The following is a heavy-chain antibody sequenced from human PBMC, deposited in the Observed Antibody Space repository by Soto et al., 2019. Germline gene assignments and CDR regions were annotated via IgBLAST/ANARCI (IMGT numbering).Heavy chain of an antibody. V-gene: IGHV4-34*01. CDR3: ARMARRYCSGGSCYIFDY. CDR1: GGSFSGYY. J-gene: IGHJ4*02. Sequence: SETLSLTCAVYGGSFSGYYWSWIRQPPGKGLEWIGEINHSGSTNYNPSLKSRVTISVDTSKNQFSLKLSSVTAADTAVYYCARMARRYCSGGSCYIFDYWGQGTLVTVSS. D-gene: IGHD2-15*01. CDR2: INHSGST.